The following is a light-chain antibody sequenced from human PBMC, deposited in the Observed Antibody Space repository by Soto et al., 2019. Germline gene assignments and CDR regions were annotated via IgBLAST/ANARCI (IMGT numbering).Light chain of an antibody. CDR1: QSVSSSI. CDR3: QQYGSSPPWT. Sequence: EMVLTQSPGTLSLSPGERATRSCRASQSVSSSILAWYQQKPGQGPRLLIYGASSRATGIPDRFSGSGSGTDFTLTISRLEPEDFAVYYCQQYGSSPPWTFGQGTKVEIK. J-gene: IGKJ1*01. V-gene: IGKV3-20*01. CDR2: GAS.